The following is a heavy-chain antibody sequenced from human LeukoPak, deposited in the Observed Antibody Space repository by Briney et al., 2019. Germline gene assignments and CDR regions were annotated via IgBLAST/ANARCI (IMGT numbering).Heavy chain of an antibody. CDR3: ARLGGYSSSWNPYDY. Sequence: SETLSLTCTVSGGSISSYYWSWIRQPPGKGLECIGYIYYSGSTNYNPSLKSRVTISVDTSKNQFSLKLSSVTAADTAVYYCARLGGYSSSWNPYDYWGQGTLVTVSS. V-gene: IGHV4-59*08. CDR2: IYYSGST. J-gene: IGHJ4*02. D-gene: IGHD6-13*01. CDR1: GGSISSYY.